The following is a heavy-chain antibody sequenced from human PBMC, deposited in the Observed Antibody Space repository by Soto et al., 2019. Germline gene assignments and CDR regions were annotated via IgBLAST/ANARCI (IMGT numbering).Heavy chain of an antibody. Sequence: GGSLRLSCASSGFTFSTYTMNWVRQAPGKGLEWVSSINGRGNYIYYAESVKGRFTISRDNAKDSLYLQMDRLRAEDTALYYCVREDGKVGTNSAFDYWGLGALVTVSS. J-gene: IGHJ4*02. CDR3: VREDGKVGTNSAFDY. D-gene: IGHD1-26*01. CDR1: GFTFSTYT. V-gene: IGHV3-21*01. CDR2: INGRGNYI.